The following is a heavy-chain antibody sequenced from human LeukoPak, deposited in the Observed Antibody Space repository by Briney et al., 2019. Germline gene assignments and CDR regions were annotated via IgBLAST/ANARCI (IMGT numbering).Heavy chain of an antibody. CDR3: ARHIDYGDYTPDYYYYYGMDV. CDR2: IYYSGST. D-gene: IGHD4-17*01. V-gene: IGHV4-59*08. Sequence: PSETLSLTCTVSGGSIGSYYWSWIRQPPGKGLEWIGYIYYSGSTNYNPSLKSRVTISVDTSKYQFSLKLSSVTAADTAVYYCARHIDYGDYTPDYYYYYGMDVWGQGTTVTVSS. CDR1: GGSIGSYY. J-gene: IGHJ6*02.